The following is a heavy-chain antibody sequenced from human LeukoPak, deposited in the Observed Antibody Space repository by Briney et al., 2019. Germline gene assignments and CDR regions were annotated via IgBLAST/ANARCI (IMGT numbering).Heavy chain of an antibody. CDR2: IIPILGIA. Sequence: ASVKVSCKASGGTFSSYAISWVRQAPGQGLEWMGRIIPILGIANYAQKFQGRVTITADKSTSTAYMELSSLRSEDTAVYYCAREPTPITIFGVVTETNYFDYWGQGTLVTVSS. J-gene: IGHJ4*02. CDR3: AREPTPITIFGVVTETNYFDY. D-gene: IGHD3-3*01. V-gene: IGHV1-69*04. CDR1: GGTFSSYA.